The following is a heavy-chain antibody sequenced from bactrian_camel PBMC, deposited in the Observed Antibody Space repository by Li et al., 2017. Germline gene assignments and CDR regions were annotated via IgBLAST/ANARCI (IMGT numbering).Heavy chain of an antibody. CDR1: GFTFSSYG. Sequence: HVQLVESGGGLVQPGGSLILSCAASGFTFSSYGMSWVRQAPGKGLEWVSIIYTDGSNEYAYSVKGRFTISRDNAKNTMYLQLNDLKSEDTALYYCATTFSMSLGTLGQGTQVTVS. D-gene: IGHD6*01. CDR2: IYTDGSN. J-gene: IGHJ4*01. V-gene: IGHV3-2*01.